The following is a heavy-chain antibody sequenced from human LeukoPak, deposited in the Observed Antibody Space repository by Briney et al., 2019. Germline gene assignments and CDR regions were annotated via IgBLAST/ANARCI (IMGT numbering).Heavy chain of an antibody. CDR3: AKIGPYSSSWTGFFDY. CDR1: GFTFSTCG. D-gene: IGHD6-13*01. J-gene: IGHJ4*02. V-gene: IGHV3-33*06. CDR2: IWYDGSNQ. Sequence: PGGSLRLSCAASGFTFSTCGMHWVRQAPGKGLEWVAVIWYDGSNQYYADSVKGRFTISRDNSKNTLYLQMNSLRAEDTAVYYCAKIGPYSSSWTGFFDYWGQGTLVTVSS.